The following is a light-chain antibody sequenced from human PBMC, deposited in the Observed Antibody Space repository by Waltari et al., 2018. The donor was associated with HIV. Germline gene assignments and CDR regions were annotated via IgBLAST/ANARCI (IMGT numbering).Light chain of an antibody. CDR1: SRHVGGYNL. CDR3: CSYAGSSTLV. Sequence: QSALTQPASVSGSPGQSIPISCTGTSRHVGGYNLVSWYQQHPGKAPKLIIYEVTKRPSGVSNRFSASKSGNTASLTISGLQAEDEAHYHCCSYAGSSTLVFGGGTNVIVL. V-gene: IGLV2-23*02. CDR2: EVT. J-gene: IGLJ3*02.